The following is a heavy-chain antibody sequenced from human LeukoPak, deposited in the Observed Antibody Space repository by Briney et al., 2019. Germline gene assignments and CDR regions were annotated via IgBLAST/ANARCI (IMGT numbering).Heavy chain of an antibody. CDR3: ARGRHCSDGSCHGWLDP. J-gene: IGHJ5*02. CDR2: MNPNSGNT. V-gene: IGHV1-8*01. D-gene: IGHD2-15*01. CDR1: GYTFTSYD. Sequence: ASVKVSCKASGYTFTSYDINWVRQATGQGLEWMGWMNPNSGNTGYVQKFQGRVTMTRNTSISTAYMELSSLRSEDTAVYYCARGRHCSDGSCHGWLDPWGQGTLVTVSS.